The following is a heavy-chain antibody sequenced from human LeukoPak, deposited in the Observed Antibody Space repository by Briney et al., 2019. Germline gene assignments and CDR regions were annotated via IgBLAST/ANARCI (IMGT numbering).Heavy chain of an antibody. D-gene: IGHD2-15*01. CDR1: GGSSSSSTYY. CDR2: IYYRGNT. V-gene: IGHV4-39*01. J-gene: IGHJ4*02. Sequence: KPSETLSLTXTVSGGSSSSSTYYWGWIRQPPGKGLEWIGTIYYRGNTYYSPSLKSRITISVDTSKNQFSLNLNSVTAADTAVYYCARPPVVAPTSYFDYWGQGILVTVSS. CDR3: ARPPVVAPTSYFDY.